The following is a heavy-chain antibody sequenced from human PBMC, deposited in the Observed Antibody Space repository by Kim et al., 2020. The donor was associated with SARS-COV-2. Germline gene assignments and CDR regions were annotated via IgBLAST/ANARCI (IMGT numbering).Heavy chain of an antibody. CDR1: GGSISSYY. J-gene: IGHJ3*02. CDR3: ARLILGDAFDI. D-gene: IGHD3-16*01. CDR2: IYYSGST. V-gene: IGHV4-59*08. Sequence: SETLSLTCTVSGGSISSYYWSWIRQPPGKGLEWIGYIYYSGSTNYNPSLKSRVTISVDTSKNQFSLKLSSVTAADTAVYYCARLILGDAFDIWGQGTMVTVSS.